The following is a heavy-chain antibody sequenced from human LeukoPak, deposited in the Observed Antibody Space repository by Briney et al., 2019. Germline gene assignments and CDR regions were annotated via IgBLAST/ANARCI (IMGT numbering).Heavy chain of an antibody. D-gene: IGHD2-2*03. CDR1: GFTFISSW. Sequence: PGGSLRLSCAASGFTFISSWMTWVRQAPGKGLEWVGRIRSTPDGGATDYAAPVKGRFTISRDDSKNTLYLQMSSLRTEDAAVYYCATDPHFGYCTATSCANYWGQGTLVTVSS. CDR3: ATDPHFGYCTATSCANY. J-gene: IGHJ4*02. V-gene: IGHV3-15*01. CDR2: IRSTPDGGAT.